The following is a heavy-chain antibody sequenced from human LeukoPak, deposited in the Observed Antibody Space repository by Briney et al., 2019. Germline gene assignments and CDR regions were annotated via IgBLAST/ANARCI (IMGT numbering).Heavy chain of an antibody. CDR3: ARLLDRTMVNFDY. V-gene: IGHV5-10-1*01. D-gene: IGHD5-18*01. Sequence: GESLKISCKGSGYSFSSYWISWVRQMPGKGLEWMGTIDPSDSDINYSPSFQGHVTMSVDKSISTAYLQWSSLKASDTAMYCCARLLDRTMVNFDYWGQGTLVTVSS. CDR2: IDPSDSDI. J-gene: IGHJ4*02. CDR1: GYSFSSYW.